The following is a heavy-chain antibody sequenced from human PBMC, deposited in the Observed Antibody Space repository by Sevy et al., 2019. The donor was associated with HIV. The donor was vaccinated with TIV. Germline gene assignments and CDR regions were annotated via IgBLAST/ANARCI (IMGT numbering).Heavy chain of an antibody. CDR3: TKDGYKPAVGDENYYYYYMDV. J-gene: IGHJ6*03. V-gene: IGHV3-23*01. D-gene: IGHD1-20*01. CDR2: ISGSGGST. Sequence: GGCLRLSCAASGFTFSSYAMSWVRQAPGKGLERVSAISGSGGSTYYADSVKGRFTVSRDNSKNTLYLQMNSLRAEDTAVYFCTKDGYKPAVGDENYYYYYMDVWGKGTTVTVSS. CDR1: GFTFSSYA.